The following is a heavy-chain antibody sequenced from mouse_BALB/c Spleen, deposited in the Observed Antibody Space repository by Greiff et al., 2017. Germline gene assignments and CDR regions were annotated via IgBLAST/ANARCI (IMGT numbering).Heavy chain of an antibody. Sequence: QVQLKQSGAELVRPGASVTLSCKASGYTFTDYEMHWVKQTPVHGLEWIGAIDPETGGTAYNQKFKGKATLTADKSSSTAYMELRSLTSEDSAVYYCTRGYGTGFDYWGQGTTLTVSS. D-gene: IGHD1-1*01. CDR2: IDPETGGT. CDR3: TRGYGTGFDY. J-gene: IGHJ2*01. CDR1: GYTFTDYE. V-gene: IGHV1-15*01.